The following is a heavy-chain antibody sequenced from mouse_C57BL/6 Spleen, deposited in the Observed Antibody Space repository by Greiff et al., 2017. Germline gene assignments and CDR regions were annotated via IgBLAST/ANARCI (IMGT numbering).Heavy chain of an antibody. Sequence: VQLQQPGAELVKPGASVKLSCKASGYTFTSYWINWVKQRPGHGLEWIGDIYPGSGSTNYNEKFKSKATLTVDTSSSTAYMRLSSLTSEDSAVYYCARWVEVDGAMGYWGQGTSVTVAT. V-gene: IGHV1-55*01. CDR2: IYPGSGST. CDR1: GYTFTSYW. D-gene: IGHD1-1*02. CDR3: ARWVEVDGAMGY. J-gene: IGHJ4*01.